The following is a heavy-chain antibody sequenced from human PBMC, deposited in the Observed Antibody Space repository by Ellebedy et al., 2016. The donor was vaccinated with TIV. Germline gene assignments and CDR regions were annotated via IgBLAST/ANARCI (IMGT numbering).Heavy chain of an antibody. CDR1: GFTFTTYP. CDR3: ASDISGIYASY. CDR2: IRHKGDSHTP. D-gene: IGHD1-26*01. V-gene: IGHV3-72*01. J-gene: IGHJ4*02. Sequence: GESLKISCAASGFTFTTYPMHWVRQAPGKGLEWVGRIRHKGDSHTPEYAASVEGRFTISRDDSKNLLYLQMNSLKTEDTAVYYCASDISGIYASYWGQGTLVTVSS.